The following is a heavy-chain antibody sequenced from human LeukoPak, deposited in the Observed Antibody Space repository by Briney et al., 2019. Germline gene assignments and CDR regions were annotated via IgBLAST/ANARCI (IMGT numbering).Heavy chain of an antibody. D-gene: IGHD5-18*01. Sequence: GESLQISCKGSGYLFTSYWIGWVRQLPGKGLEWMGIFYPGDSDTRYSPSFQGQVTISADKSIGTAYLQWSSLKASDTAMYYCARRGYTYGFDHWGQGTLVTVSS. J-gene: IGHJ4*02. CDR3: ARRGYTYGFDH. CDR1: GYLFTSYW. CDR2: FYPGDSDT. V-gene: IGHV5-51*01.